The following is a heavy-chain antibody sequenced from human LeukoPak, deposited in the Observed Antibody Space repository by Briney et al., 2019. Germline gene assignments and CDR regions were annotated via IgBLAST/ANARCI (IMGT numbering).Heavy chain of an antibody. D-gene: IGHD4-17*01. J-gene: IGHJ4*02. CDR3: ARDLNYGDYVPY. CDR2: IYYSGST. V-gene: IGHV4-59*06. Sequence: SETLSLTCTVSGGSISSYYWSWIRQHPGKGLEWIGYIYYSGSTYYNPSLKSRVTISLDRSKYQFSLKLSSVTAADTAVYYCARDLNYGDYVPYWGQGTLVTVSS. CDR1: GGSISSYY.